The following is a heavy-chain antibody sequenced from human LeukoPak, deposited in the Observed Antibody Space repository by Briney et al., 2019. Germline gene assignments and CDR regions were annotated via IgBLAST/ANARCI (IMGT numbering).Heavy chain of an antibody. D-gene: IGHD3-10*01. Sequence: PGGSLRLSCAASGFTFSSYAMHWVRQAPGRGLEWVAVISYDGSNKYYADSVKGRFTISRNNAKNSLYLQMNSLRAEDTAVYYCARGGAGSPYWGQGKLVTVSS. V-gene: IGHV3-30*04. CDR1: GFTFSSYA. CDR2: ISYDGSNK. CDR3: ARGGAGSPY. J-gene: IGHJ4*02.